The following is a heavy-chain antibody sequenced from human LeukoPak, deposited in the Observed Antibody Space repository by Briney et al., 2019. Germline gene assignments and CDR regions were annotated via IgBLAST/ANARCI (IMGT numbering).Heavy chain of an antibody. J-gene: IGHJ3*02. V-gene: IGHV3-9*01. D-gene: IGHD6-19*01. CDR2: INWNSGSI. CDR3: AKDFRAVGDDAFDI. CDR1: GFTFDDYA. Sequence: GGSLRLSCAASGFTFDDYAMHWVRHAPGKGLEWVSSINWNSGSIVYAASVKGRFTISRDNAKNSLYLQMNSLRAEDTALYYCAKDFRAVGDDAFDIWGQGTMVTVSS.